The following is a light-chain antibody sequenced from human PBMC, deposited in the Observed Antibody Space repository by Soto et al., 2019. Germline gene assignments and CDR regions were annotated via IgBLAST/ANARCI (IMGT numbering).Light chain of an antibody. CDR2: GAS. CDR3: QQYAYSPRT. J-gene: IGKJ4*01. V-gene: IGKV3-20*01. Sequence: ENGLTQSPGSLSLSPGERATLSCRASQSVISNYLAWYQQRPGQAPRLLMYGASSRATGTPYRFSRSGSEPDFTLTISRLEPEYFALYYCQQYAYSPRTLGGGTKVDSK. CDR1: QSVISNY.